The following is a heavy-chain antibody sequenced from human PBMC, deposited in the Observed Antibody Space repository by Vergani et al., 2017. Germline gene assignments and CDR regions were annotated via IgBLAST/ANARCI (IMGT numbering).Heavy chain of an antibody. Sequence: EVHLLESGGGLVQPGGSLRLSCEASGFTFRSHAMSWVRQAPGKGLEWVAAINGGAEYTFYAESVRGRFTVSRDNSKNTLYLVMDSLRVEDTARYYCAKSGLPMATLSSLDSWGQGTLVTVSS. J-gene: IGHJ4*02. D-gene: IGHD5-24*01. CDR2: INGGAEYT. CDR3: AKSGLPMATLSSLDS. CDR1: GFTFRSHA. V-gene: IGHV3-23*01.